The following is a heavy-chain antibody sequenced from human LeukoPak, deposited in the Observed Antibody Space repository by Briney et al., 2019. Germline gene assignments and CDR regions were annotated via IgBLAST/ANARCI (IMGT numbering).Heavy chain of an antibody. D-gene: IGHD3-3*01. V-gene: IGHV4-39*07. Sequence: KPSETLSLTCTVSGGSISSSSYYWGWIRQPPGKGLEWIGSIYYSGSTYYNPSLKSRVTISVDTSKNQFSLKLSSVTAADAAVYYCARVLGDDFGAFDIWGQGTMVTVSS. CDR3: ARVLGDDFGAFDI. J-gene: IGHJ3*02. CDR2: IYYSGST. CDR1: GGSISSSSYY.